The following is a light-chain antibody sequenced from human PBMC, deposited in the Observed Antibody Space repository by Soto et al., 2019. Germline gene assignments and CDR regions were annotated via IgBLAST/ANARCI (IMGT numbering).Light chain of an antibody. V-gene: IGKV1-5*03. J-gene: IGKJ5*01. CDR1: QSINTN. CDR3: QQYKDYPIT. CDR2: TAS. Sequence: DIQMTQSPSTLSASVGDRVTITCQASQSINTNLAWYQQKPGKAPKLLIYTASTLQTGVPSTFSGSGSGTEFTLTISSLQTDDFASYYCQQYKDYPITFGQGTRLEI.